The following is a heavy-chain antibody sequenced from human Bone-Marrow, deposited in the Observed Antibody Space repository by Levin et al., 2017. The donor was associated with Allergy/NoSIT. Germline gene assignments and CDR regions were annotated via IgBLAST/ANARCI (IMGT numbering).Heavy chain of an antibody. D-gene: IGHD1-1*01. J-gene: IGHJ3*01. CDR1: TFTFTNYW. CDR3: ARSGFVAAFDL. V-gene: IGHV3-7*04. Sequence: GASVKVSCVASTFTFTNYWMTWVRQAPGKGLEWLANINQDGSKTFYVDSLRGRFTISRDNVKNSVYLQMNNLRAEDTAVYFCARSGFVAAFDLWGQGTMLTVSS. CDR2: INQDGSKT.